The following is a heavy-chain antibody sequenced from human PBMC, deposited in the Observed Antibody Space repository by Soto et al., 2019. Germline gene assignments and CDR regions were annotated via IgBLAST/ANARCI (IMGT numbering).Heavy chain of an antibody. Sequence: PGESLKISCKASGYSFTSYWIGWVRQMPGKGLEWMGIIYPGDSDTRYRPSLLGQVTISADKSISTAYLQWSSLKASDTAIYYCARASSSSSSPWYYGMDVWGQGTTVTVSS. J-gene: IGHJ6*02. V-gene: IGHV5-51*01. D-gene: IGHD6-6*01. CDR2: IYPGDSDT. CDR1: GYSFTSYW. CDR3: ARASSSSSSPWYYGMDV.